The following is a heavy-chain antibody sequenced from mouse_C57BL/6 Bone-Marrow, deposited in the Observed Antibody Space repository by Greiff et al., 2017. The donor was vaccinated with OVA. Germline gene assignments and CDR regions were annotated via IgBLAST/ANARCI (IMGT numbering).Heavy chain of an antibody. D-gene: IGHD1-1*01. J-gene: IGHJ4*01. V-gene: IGHV5-17*01. CDR1: GFTFSDYG. CDR2: ISSGSSTI. CDR3: ARKHYYGSSYYAMDY. Sequence: EVNVVESGGGLVKPGGSLKLSCAASGFTFSDYGMHWVRQAPEKGLEWVAYISSGSSTIYYADTVKGRFTISRDNAKNTLFLQMTSLRSEDTAMYYCARKHYYGSSYYAMDYWGQGTSVTVSS.